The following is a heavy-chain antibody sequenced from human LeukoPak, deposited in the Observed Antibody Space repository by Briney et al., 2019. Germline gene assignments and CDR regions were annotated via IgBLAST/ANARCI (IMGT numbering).Heavy chain of an antibody. D-gene: IGHD4-17*01. Sequence: PSETLSLTCTVSGASISGYFWNWIRQPPGKGLEWIGYIYYNGVTYYTPSLKSRLTISMDTSKNQFSLKLSSVTAADTAVYYCARVTTLTTISPWGLGTLATVSS. J-gene: IGHJ4*02. CDR1: GASISGYF. V-gene: IGHV4-59*06. CDR2: IYYNGVT. CDR3: ARVTTLTTISP.